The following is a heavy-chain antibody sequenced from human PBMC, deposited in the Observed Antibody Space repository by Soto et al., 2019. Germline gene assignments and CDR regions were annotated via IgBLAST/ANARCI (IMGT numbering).Heavy chain of an antibody. CDR2: ISGSGGST. CDR3: AKERENSRGCANFDY. V-gene: IGHV3-23*01. Sequence: EVQLLESGGGLVQPGGSLRLSCAASGFTFSSYAMSWVRQAPGKGLEWVSAISGSGGSTYYADSVKGRFTISRDNSKNALYLQMTSLRAEDTAVYYCAKERENSRGCANFDYWGQGTLVTVSS. J-gene: IGHJ4*02. CDR1: GFTFSSYA. D-gene: IGHD6-19*01.